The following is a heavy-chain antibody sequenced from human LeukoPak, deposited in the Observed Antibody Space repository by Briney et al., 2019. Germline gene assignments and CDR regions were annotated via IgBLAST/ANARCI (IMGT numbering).Heavy chain of an antibody. Sequence: PGGSLRLSCAASGFTFSSYFWMHWVRQAPGTGLVWVSRIKSDGSSSTYADSMKGRFTISRDSAKNTLYLQMNSLRAEDTAMYYCAREDRAWGVFDSWGQGTLVTVSS. CDR3: AREDRAWGVFDS. CDR1: GFTFSSYFW. V-gene: IGHV3-74*01. CDR2: IKSDGSSS. J-gene: IGHJ4*02. D-gene: IGHD5-18*01.